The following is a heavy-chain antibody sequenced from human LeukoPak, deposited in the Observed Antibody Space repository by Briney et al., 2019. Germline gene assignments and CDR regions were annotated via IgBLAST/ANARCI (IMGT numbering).Heavy chain of an antibody. CDR1: GFTFTGYY. J-gene: IGHJ4*02. CDR3: ARDYGIAAAGLDY. V-gene: IGHV1-2*02. Sequence: ASVKVSCKASGFTFTGYYMHWVRQAPGQGLEWMGWINPNSGGTNYAQKFQGRVTMTRDTSISTAYMELSRLRSDDTAVYYCARDYGIAAAGLDYWGQGTLVTVSS. D-gene: IGHD6-13*01. CDR2: INPNSGGT.